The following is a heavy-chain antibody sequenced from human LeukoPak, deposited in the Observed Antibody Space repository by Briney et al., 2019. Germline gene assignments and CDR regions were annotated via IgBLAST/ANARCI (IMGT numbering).Heavy chain of an antibody. J-gene: IGHJ4*02. CDR2: IRYNGNNQ. Sequence: GGSLRLSCAASGFTFNNYGMHWVRQAPGKGLEWVAFIRYNGNNQYYADSVKGRFTISRDNSKNTLYLQMNSLRAEDTAVYYCARGWDYYDSSGYLGFDYWGQGTLVTVSS. D-gene: IGHD3-22*01. V-gene: IGHV3-30*02. CDR1: GFTFNNYG. CDR3: ARGWDYYDSSGYLGFDY.